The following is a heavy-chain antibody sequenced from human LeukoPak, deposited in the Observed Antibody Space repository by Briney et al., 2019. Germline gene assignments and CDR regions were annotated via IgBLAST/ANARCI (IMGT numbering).Heavy chain of an antibody. CDR2: IVVGSGNT. CDR3: AAGVHYYDSSGYQPWYFDL. Sequence: SVKVSCKASGFTFTSSAVQWVRQARAQRLEWIGGIVVGSGNTNYAQKFQERVTITRDMSTSTAYMELSSLRSEDTAVYYCAAGVHYYDSSGYQPWYFDLWGRGTLVTVSS. J-gene: IGHJ2*01. D-gene: IGHD3-22*01. CDR1: GFTFTSSA. V-gene: IGHV1-58*01.